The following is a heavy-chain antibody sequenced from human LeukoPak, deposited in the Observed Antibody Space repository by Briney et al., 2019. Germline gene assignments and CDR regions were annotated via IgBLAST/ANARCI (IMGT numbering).Heavy chain of an antibody. Sequence: PSETLSLTCAVYGGSFSGYYWSWIRQPPGKGLEWIGEINHSGSTNYNPSLKSRVTISVDTSKNQFSLKLSSVTAADTAVYYCARVGYSSSWSTPGFDYWGQGTLVAVSS. D-gene: IGHD6-13*01. CDR2: INHSGST. CDR3: ARVGYSSSWSTPGFDY. CDR1: GGSFSGYY. V-gene: IGHV4-34*01. J-gene: IGHJ4*02.